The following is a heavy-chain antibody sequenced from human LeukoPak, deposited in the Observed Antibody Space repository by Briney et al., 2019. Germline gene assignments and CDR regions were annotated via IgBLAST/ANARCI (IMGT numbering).Heavy chain of an antibody. CDR2: ISSSSSTI. V-gene: IGHV3-48*01. Sequence: GGSLRLSCAACGFTFSSYSMNWVRQAPGKGLEWVSYISSSSSTIYYADSVKGRFTISRDNAKNSLYLQMNSLRAEDTAVYYCARAPGYYDSSGSGYYMDVWGKGTTVTVSS. D-gene: IGHD3-22*01. CDR1: GFTFSSYS. CDR3: ARAPGYYDSSGSGYYMDV. J-gene: IGHJ6*03.